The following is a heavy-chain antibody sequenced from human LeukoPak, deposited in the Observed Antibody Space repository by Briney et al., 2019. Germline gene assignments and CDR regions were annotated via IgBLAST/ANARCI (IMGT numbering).Heavy chain of an antibody. D-gene: IGHD3-22*01. CDR2: IYPGDSDT. Sequence: GESLKISCKGSGYSFPAYWIGWVRQMPGKGLEWMGIIYPGDSDTRYSPSFQGQVTISADKSISTAYLQWSSLKASDTAMYYCARHMNHYDTSGPGDYWGQGTLVTVSS. CDR3: ARHMNHYDTSGPGDY. CDR1: GYSFPAYW. J-gene: IGHJ4*02. V-gene: IGHV5-51*01.